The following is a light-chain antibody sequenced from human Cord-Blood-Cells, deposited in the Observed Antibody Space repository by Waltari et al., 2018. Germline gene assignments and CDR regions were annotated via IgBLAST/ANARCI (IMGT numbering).Light chain of an antibody. J-gene: IGKJ2*01. Sequence: DIQMTPSPSSLSESVGDRVTITCRASQGISNSLAWYQQKPGKAPKLLLYAASRLESGVPSRFSGSGSGTDYTLTISSLQPEDFATYYCQQYYSTPLYTFGQGTKLEIK. CDR3: QQYYSTPLYT. CDR1: QGISNS. CDR2: AAS. V-gene: IGKV1-NL1*01.